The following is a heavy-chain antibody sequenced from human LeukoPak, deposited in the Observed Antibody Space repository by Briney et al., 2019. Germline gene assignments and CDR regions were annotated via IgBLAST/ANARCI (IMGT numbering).Heavy chain of an antibody. D-gene: IGHD1-26*01. V-gene: IGHV3-9*01. CDR2: ISWNSGSI. J-gene: IGHJ4*02. CDR1: GFTFDDYA. Sequence: PGRSLRLSCAASGFTFDDYAMHWVRQAPGKGLEWVSGISWNSGSIGYADSVKGRFTISRDNAKNSLYLQMNSLRAEDTALYYCAKDREGRSGSYLDYWGQGTLVTVSS. CDR3: AKDREGRSGSYLDY.